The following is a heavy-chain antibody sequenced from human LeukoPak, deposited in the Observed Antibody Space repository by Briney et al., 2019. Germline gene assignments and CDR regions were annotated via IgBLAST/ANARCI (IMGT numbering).Heavy chain of an antibody. CDR2: INTDGTNT. CDR1: GFTFSNYW. CDR3: IGLSGGD. Sequence: GGSLRLSCAASGFTFSNYWMHWVRQAPGKGLVWVSRINTDGTNTHYADSVKGRFTISRDNAKNTVYLQMNRLRADDTAVYYCIGLSGGDWPQGTLVTVSS. J-gene: IGHJ4*02. D-gene: IGHD3/OR15-3a*01. V-gene: IGHV3-74*01.